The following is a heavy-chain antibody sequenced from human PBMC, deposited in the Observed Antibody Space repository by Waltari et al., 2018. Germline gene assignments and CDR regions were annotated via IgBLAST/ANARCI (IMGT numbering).Heavy chain of an antibody. D-gene: IGHD1-1*01. CDR3: AKELERKPYYYYGWDV. J-gene: IGHJ6*02. CDR1: GFTFSDYA. CDR2: FSNSDDTT. V-gene: IGHV3-23*01. Sequence: EMHLLESGGSLAQPGESLRLSCAASGFTFSDYALAWVRQAPGKGLEGVSTFSNSDDTTYYAESVKGRFTISRDNSKSTLFLQMNSRRADDTAIYYCAKELERKPYYYYGWDVWGQGTTVTVSS.